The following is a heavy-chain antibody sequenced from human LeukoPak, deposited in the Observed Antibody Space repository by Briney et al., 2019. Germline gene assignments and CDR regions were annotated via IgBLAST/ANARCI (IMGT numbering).Heavy chain of an antibody. CDR2: FDPEDGET. CDR3: ATVSDYGDYSFDY. V-gene: IGHV1-24*01. J-gene: IGHJ4*02. Sequence: GASVKVSCKVSGYTLTELSMHWVRQAPGIGLEWMGGFDPEDGETIYAQKFQGRVTMTEDTSTDTAYMELSSLRSEDTAVYYCATVSDYGDYSFDYWGQGTLVTVSS. D-gene: IGHD4-17*01. CDR1: GYTLTELS.